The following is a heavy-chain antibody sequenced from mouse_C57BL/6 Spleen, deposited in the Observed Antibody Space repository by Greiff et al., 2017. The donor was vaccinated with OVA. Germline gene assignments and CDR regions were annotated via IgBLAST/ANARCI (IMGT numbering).Heavy chain of an antibody. CDR3: AKIYYDFSFDY. Sequence: DVKLQESGGGLVKPGGSLKLSCAASGFTFSSYTMSWVRQTPEKRLEWVATISGGGGNTYYPDSVKGRFTISRDNAKNTLYLQMSSLRSEDTALYYCAKIYYDFSFDYWGQGTTLTVSS. J-gene: IGHJ2*01. D-gene: IGHD2-4*01. CDR1: GFTFSSYT. CDR2: ISGGGGNT. V-gene: IGHV5-9*01.